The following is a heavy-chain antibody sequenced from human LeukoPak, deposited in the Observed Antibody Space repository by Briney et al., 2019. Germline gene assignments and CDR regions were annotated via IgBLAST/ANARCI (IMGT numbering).Heavy chain of an antibody. J-gene: IGHJ5*02. CDR2: ISYDGSNK. Sequence: GGSLRLSCAASGFTFSGHAMHWVRQAPGKGLEWVAVISYDGSNKYYADSVKGRFTISRDNSKNTLYLQMNSLRAEDTAVYYCARKHSSSWYGYNWFDPWGQGTLVTVSS. CDR1: GFTFSGHA. V-gene: IGHV3-30-3*01. D-gene: IGHD6-13*01. CDR3: ARKHSSSWYGYNWFDP.